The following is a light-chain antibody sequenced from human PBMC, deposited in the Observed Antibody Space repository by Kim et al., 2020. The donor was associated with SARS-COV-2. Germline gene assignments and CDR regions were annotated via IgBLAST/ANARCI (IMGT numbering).Light chain of an antibody. Sequence: GQSITISCTGTSSDVGNYNLVSWYQQHPGKAPKLILYEVTKRPSGLSNPFSGSKSGNTASLTISGLQAEDEADYFCCSYAGSNTWVFGGGTQLTVL. J-gene: IGLJ3*02. CDR2: EVT. CDR3: CSYAGSNTWV. CDR1: SSDVGNYNL. V-gene: IGLV2-23*02.